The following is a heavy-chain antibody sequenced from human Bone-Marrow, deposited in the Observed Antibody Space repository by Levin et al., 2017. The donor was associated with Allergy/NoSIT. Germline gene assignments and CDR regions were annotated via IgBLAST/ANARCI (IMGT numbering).Heavy chain of an antibody. CDR1: GFTFSSYS. J-gene: IGHJ6*02. CDR2: ISSSSSYI. CDR3: AREVPGWLRLNYYYYGMDV. V-gene: IGHV3-21*01. Sequence: LSLTCAASGFTFSSYSMNWVRQAPGKGLEWVSSISSSSSYIYYADSVKGRFTISRDNAKNSLYLQMNSLRAEDTAVYYCAREVPGWLRLNYYYYGMDVWGQGTTVTVSS. D-gene: IGHD5-12*01.